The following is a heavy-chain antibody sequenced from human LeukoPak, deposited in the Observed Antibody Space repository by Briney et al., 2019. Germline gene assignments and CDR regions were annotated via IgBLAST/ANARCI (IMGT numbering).Heavy chain of an antibody. Sequence: GGSLRLSCAASGFTFSNYATSWVRQAPGKGLEWASGISAYGDSKYYADSVNGRFTISRDNSKNTLYLQMNSLRAEDTAVYYCAKARTDMFPLSWFDYWGQGTLVTVSS. CDR3: AKARTDMFPLSWFDY. V-gene: IGHV3-23*01. CDR1: GFTFSNYA. J-gene: IGHJ4*02. D-gene: IGHD3-10*02. CDR2: ISAYGDSK.